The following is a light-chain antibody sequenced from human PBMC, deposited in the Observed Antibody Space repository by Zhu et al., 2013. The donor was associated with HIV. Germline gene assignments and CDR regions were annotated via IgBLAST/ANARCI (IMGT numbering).Light chain of an antibody. V-gene: IGKV3-20*01. Sequence: ETVLTQSPGTLSLSPGERASLSCRASQSVPSIYLAWYQQKPGQAPRLLIYGTSNRATGVPDRFSGSGSETDFTLTISRLEPEDFAVYFCQHYGSSPPMYTFGPGDQAGDQT. CDR2: GTS. J-gene: IGKJ2*01. CDR1: QSVPSIY. CDR3: QHYGSSPPMYT.